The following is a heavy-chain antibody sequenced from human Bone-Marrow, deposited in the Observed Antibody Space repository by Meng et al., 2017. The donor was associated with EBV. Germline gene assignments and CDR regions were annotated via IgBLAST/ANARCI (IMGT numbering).Heavy chain of an antibody. V-gene: IGHV3-33*01. CDR2: IWYDGSNK. J-gene: IGHJ4*02. CDR3: ARQLEVSSVTSLDY. D-gene: IGHD4-17*01. CDR1: GVTFSSDG. Sequence: GRMVGCGGVVVRPGRSLRLSCAVSGVTFSSDGMHWVRQAPGKGLEWVALIWYDGSNKFYANSVKGRFTISRDNSKSTLYLQMNSLRPEDTAVYYCARQLEVSSVTSLDYWGLGTLVTVSS.